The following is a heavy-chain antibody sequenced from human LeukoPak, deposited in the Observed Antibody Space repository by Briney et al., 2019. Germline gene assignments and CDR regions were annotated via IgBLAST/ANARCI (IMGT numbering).Heavy chain of an antibody. CDR1: GYSFTSHY. D-gene: IGHD3-22*01. CDR3: ARDPGAYYYDSSGYS. CDR2: INPNSGGT. Sequence: ASVKVSCKASGYSFTSHYMHWVRQAPGQGLEWMGWINPNSGGTNYAQKFQGRVTMTRDTSISTAYMELSRLRSDDTAVYYCARDPGAYYYDSSGYSWGQGTLVTVSS. J-gene: IGHJ4*02. V-gene: IGHV1-2*02.